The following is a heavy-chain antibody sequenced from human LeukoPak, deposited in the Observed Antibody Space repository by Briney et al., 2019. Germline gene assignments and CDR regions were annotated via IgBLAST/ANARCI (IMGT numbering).Heavy chain of an antibody. V-gene: IGHV4-59*08. CDR2: IYNTGRT. J-gene: IGHJ4*02. CDR1: GGSITNYY. D-gene: IGHD1-26*01. CDR3: ARQGELAIDY. Sequence: SETLSLTCSVSGGSITNYYWSWIRQSPGKGLEWIGFIYNTGRTNYNPSLQSRVTTPIDTSKNQFSLKLSSVTAADTAVYYCARQGELAIDYWGQGTLVTVSS.